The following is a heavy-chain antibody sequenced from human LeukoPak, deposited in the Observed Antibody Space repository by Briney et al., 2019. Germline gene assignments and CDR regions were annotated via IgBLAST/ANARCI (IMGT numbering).Heavy chain of an antibody. V-gene: IGHV1-69*04. CDR1: GGTFSSYA. J-gene: IGHJ4*02. D-gene: IGHD2-21*02. Sequence: ASVKVSCKASGGTFSSYAISWVRQAPGQGLEWMGRIIPILGIANYAQKFQGRVTITADKSTSTAYMELSSLRSEDTAVYYCARDQRHIVVVTGPPGGGYYFDYWGQGTLVTVSS. CDR3: ARDQRHIVVVTGPPGGGYYFDY. CDR2: IIPILGIA.